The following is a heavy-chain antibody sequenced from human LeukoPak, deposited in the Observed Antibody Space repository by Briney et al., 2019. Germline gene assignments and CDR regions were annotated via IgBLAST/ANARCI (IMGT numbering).Heavy chain of an antibody. Sequence: ASVKVSCKASGYTFTGYYMHWVRQAPGQGLEWMGWINPNSGGTNYAQKFQGRVTMTRDTSISTAYMELSRLRSDDTAVYYCARGRFSSPTDDYYYYYMDVWGKGTTVTVSS. CDR1: GYTFTGYY. CDR3: ARGRFSSPTDDYYYYYMDV. D-gene: IGHD6-13*01. V-gene: IGHV1-2*02. CDR2: INPNSGGT. J-gene: IGHJ6*03.